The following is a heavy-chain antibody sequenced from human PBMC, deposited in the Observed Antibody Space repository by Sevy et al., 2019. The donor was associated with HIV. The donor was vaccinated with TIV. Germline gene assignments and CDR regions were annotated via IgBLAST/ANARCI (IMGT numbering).Heavy chain of an antibody. D-gene: IGHD3-3*01. CDR1: GYTYTGYY. Sequence: ASVKVSCKASGYTYTGYYMHWVRQAPGQGLEWMGSINPNSGGTNYAQKFQGRVTMTRDTSISTAYMELSRLGSDDTAVYYCARGSDLEWFPYWGQGTLVTVSS. V-gene: IGHV1-2*02. J-gene: IGHJ4*02. CDR2: INPNSGGT. CDR3: ARGSDLEWFPY.